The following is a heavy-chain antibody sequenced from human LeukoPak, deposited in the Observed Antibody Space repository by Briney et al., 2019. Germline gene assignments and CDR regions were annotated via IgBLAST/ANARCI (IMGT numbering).Heavy chain of an antibody. Sequence: SETLSLTCTVSGGSISTYYWNWIRQPPGKGLEWIGYIYYSGSTNYNPSLKSRVTISVDTSKNQFSLKLSSVTPEDTAVYYCARESGSYSSSYRFDSWGQGTLVTVSS. CDR1: GGSISTYY. CDR3: ARESGSYSSSYRFDS. V-gene: IGHV4-59*12. J-gene: IGHJ4*02. CDR2: IYYSGST. D-gene: IGHD6-6*01.